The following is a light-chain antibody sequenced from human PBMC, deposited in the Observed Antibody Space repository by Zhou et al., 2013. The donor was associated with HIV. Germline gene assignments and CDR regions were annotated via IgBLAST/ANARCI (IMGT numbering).Light chain of an antibody. CDR1: ETVIGNS. V-gene: IGKV3-20*01. CDR3: QQYGTSPRT. Sequence: EIVLTQSAGTLSLSPGERATLSCRASETVIGNSLAWYQQKPGRAPILLIYDSSSRATGIPNRFSGSGSGTDFNLTISRLEPEDSAVYYCQQYGTSPRTFGQGTKVEIK. CDR2: DSS. J-gene: IGKJ1*01.